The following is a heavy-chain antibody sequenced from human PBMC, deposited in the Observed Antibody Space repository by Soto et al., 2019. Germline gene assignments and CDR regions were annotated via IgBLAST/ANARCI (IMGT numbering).Heavy chain of an antibody. J-gene: IGHJ4*02. Sequence: PSVTLSLTCIVSDGTISSYYWSWIRQKAGKGLAWMGRIYTSGRTNYNPSLKSRVIMAEDTSKNQFSLNLSSVTAADTAVYYCARGGGRLYSFYFDYWGKGVLVPGSS. D-gene: IGHD5-18*01. V-gene: IGHV4-4*07. CDR1: DGTISSYY. CDR2: IYTSGRT. CDR3: ARGGGRLYSFYFDY.